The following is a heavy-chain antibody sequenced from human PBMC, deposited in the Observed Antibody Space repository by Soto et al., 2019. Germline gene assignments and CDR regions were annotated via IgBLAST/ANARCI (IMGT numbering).Heavy chain of an antibody. V-gene: IGHV3-74*01. Sequence: GGSLRRSCEASGFTLSAYWLRWVRQAPGEGLVWVSQINNDGTSTTYADSVKGRFTVSRDNAKNTLYLQMNSLRAEDTAVYYCARGALGYYFDYWGQGTLVTVSS. D-gene: IGHD7-27*01. CDR2: INNDGTST. J-gene: IGHJ4*02. CDR1: GFTLSAYW. CDR3: ARGALGYYFDY.